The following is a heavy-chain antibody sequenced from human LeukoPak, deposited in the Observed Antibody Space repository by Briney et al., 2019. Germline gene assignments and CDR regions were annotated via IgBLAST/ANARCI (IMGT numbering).Heavy chain of an antibody. D-gene: IGHD6-13*01. CDR3: AKGLATAGTGFDY. CDR2: LSGSGGST. J-gene: IGHJ4*02. Sequence: GGSLRLSCAASGFTFSSSAMSWVRQAPGKGLEWVSGLSGSGGSTFYADSVKGRFTISRDNSRNTLYLQMNSLRAEDTAVYYCAKGLATAGTGFDYWGQGTLVTVSS. V-gene: IGHV3-23*01. CDR1: GFTFSSSA.